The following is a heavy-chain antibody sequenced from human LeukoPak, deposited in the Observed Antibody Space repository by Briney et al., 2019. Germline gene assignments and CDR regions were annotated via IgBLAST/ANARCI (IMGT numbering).Heavy chain of an antibody. CDR2: IKSDGSN. Sequence: GGSLRLSCAASGFTFSSYWMHWVRQAPGKGLVWVSRIKSDGSNYYADSVKGRFTISRDNAKNSLYLQMNSLRAEDTAVYYCARDEGQQPGWFDPWGQGTLVTVSS. CDR1: GFTFSSYW. CDR3: ARDEGQQPGWFDP. J-gene: IGHJ5*02. D-gene: IGHD6-13*01. V-gene: IGHV3-74*01.